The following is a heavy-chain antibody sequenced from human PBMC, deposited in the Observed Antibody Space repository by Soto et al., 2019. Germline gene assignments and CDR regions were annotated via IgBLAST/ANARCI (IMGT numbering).Heavy chain of an antibody. CDR2: IHFGDSET. CDR1: GYTISSTW. CDR3: ARHSLATQPGDY. J-gene: IGHJ4*02. Sequence: GESLKISCRGSGYTISSTWIGWVRHMPGKGLGWMGIIHFGDSETRCSPSTQGQVSISADNSIDTAYLEWTTLRASDSAMYYCARHSLATQPGDYWGQGTRVTVSS. V-gene: IGHV5-51*01. D-gene: IGHD5-12*01.